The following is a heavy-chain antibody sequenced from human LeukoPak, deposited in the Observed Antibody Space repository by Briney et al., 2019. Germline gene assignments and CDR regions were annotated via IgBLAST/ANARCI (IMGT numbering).Heavy chain of an antibody. J-gene: IGHJ4*02. CDR3: ARDRYYYDSSGYSLDY. V-gene: IGHV4-59*12. D-gene: IGHD3-22*01. CDR1: GGSICSYY. Sequence: SETLSLTCTVSGGSICSYYWSWIRQPPGKGLEWIGYIYYSGSTNYNPSLKSRVTMSVDTSKSQFSLKLSSVTAADTAVYYCARDRYYYDSSGYSLDYWGQGTLVTVSS. CDR2: IYYSGST.